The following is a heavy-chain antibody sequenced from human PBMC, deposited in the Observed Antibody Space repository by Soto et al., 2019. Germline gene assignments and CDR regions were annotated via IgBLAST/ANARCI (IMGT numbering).Heavy chain of an antibody. CDR1: GYTLTELS. D-gene: IGHD3-9*01. Sequence: ASVKVSCKVSGYTLTELSMHWVRQAPGKGLEWKGGFDPEDGETIYAQNFQGRVTMTEDTSTDTAYMELSSLRSEDTAVYYFATDYDILTGYRYYYGMDVWGQGTTVTVSS. V-gene: IGHV1-24*01. CDR2: FDPEDGET. CDR3: ATDYDILTGYRYYYGMDV. J-gene: IGHJ6*02.